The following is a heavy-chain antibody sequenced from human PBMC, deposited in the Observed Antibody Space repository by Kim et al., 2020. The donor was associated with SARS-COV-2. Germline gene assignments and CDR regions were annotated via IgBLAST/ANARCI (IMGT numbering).Heavy chain of an antibody. CDR2: IKSKTDGGTT. V-gene: IGHV3-15*01. J-gene: IGHJ4*02. CDR3: TTDKRYGGSYQGY. CDR1: GFTFSNAW. Sequence: GGSLRLSCAASGFTFSNAWMSWVRQAPGKGLEWVGRIKSKTDGGTTDYAAPVKGRFTISRDDSKNTLYLQMNSLKTEDTAVYYCTTDKRYGGSYQGYWGQGTLVTVSS. D-gene: IGHD1-26*01.